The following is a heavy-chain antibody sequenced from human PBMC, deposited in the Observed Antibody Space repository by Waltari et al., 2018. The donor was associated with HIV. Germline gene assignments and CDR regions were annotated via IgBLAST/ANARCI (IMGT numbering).Heavy chain of an antibody. CDR3: AREGYGMDV. CDR1: GGSISSYY. V-gene: IGHV4-59*01. CDR2: IYYSGST. Sequence: QVQLQESGPGRVKPSETLSLTCTVSGGSISSYYWSWIRQPPGKGLEWIGYIYYSGSTNYNPSLKSRVTISVDTSKNQFSLKLSSVTAADTAVYYCAREGYGMDVWGQGTTVTVSS. J-gene: IGHJ6*02.